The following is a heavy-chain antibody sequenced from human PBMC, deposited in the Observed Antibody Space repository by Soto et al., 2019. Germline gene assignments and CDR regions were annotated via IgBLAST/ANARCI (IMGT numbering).Heavy chain of an antibody. Sequence: QVQLVQSGAEVKRPGASVKVSCNASGYTFTSYDFNWVRQAPGQGLEWMGWVNPNSGTTDYAQKFQGRVTMTRNTSIRTAYMELSSLRSEDTAVYYCARASYLDPAFDIWGQGTMVTVSS. CDR3: ARASYLDPAFDI. CDR2: VNPNSGTT. V-gene: IGHV1-8*01. CDR1: GYTFTSYD. D-gene: IGHD2-2*03. J-gene: IGHJ3*02.